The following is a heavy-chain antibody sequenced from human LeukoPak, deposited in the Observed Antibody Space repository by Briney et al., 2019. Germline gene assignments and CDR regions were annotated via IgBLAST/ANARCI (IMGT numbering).Heavy chain of an antibody. CDR1: GYTFTSYG. CDR2: MNPYSGNT. CDR3: ARGPYYYGMDV. Sequence: ASVKVSCKASGYTFTSYGINWVRQAPGQGLEWMGWMNPYSGNTNYAQKFQGRVTMTTDTSTSTAYMELRSLRSDDTAVYYCARGPYYYGMDVWGKGTTVTVSS. J-gene: IGHJ6*04. V-gene: IGHV1-18*04.